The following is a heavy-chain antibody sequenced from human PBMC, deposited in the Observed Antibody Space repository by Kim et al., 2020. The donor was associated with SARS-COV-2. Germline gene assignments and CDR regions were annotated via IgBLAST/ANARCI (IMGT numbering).Heavy chain of an antibody. V-gene: IGHV3-74*01. D-gene: IGHD2-2*01. CDR3: AREPRSTSCYDFSGCYYYYGMDV. CDR1: GFTFSSYW. Sequence: GGSLRLSCAASGFTFSSYWMHWVRQAPGKGLVWVSRINGDGSSTSYADSVKGRFTISRDNAKNTLYLQMNSLRAEDTAVYYCAREPRSTSCYDFSGCYYYYGMDVWGQGTTVTVSS. CDR2: INGDGSST. J-gene: IGHJ6*02.